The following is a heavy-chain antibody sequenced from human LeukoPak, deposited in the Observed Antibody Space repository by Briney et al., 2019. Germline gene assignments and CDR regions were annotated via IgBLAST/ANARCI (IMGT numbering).Heavy chain of an antibody. J-gene: IGHJ3*02. V-gene: IGHV4-34*01. Sequence: SETLSLTCAVYGGSFSGYYWTWIRQPPGKGLEWIGEINHSGRANYNPSLKSRLTISVDKSKNQFSLKVTSVTAADTAVYYCARHDSSGPYNAFDIWGQGTMVTVSS. CDR2: INHSGRA. CDR1: GGSFSGYY. CDR3: ARHDSSGPYNAFDI. D-gene: IGHD3-22*01.